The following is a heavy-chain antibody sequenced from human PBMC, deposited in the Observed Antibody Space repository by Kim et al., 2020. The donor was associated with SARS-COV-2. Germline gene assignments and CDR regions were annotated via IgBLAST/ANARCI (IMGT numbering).Heavy chain of an antibody. CDR3: AKESLEQQLVSVEYYYYGMDV. CDR2: ISGDGGST. D-gene: IGHD6-13*01. V-gene: IGHV3-43*02. Sequence: GGSLRLSCAASGFTFDDYAMHWVRQAPGKGLEWVSLISGDGGSTYYADSVKGRFTISRDNSKNSLYLQMNSLRTEDTALYYCAKESLEQQLVSVEYYYYGMDVWGQGTTVTVSS. CDR1: GFTFDDYA. J-gene: IGHJ6*02.